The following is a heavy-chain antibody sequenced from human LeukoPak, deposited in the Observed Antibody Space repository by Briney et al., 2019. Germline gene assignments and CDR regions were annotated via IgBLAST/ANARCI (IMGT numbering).Heavy chain of an antibody. CDR1: GFTFSSYA. Sequence: GGSLRLSCAASGFTFSSYAMSWVRQAPGKGLEWFSAISGSGGSTYYADSVKGRFTISRDNSKNTLYLQMNSLRAEDTAVYYCAKDQITMIVVVITTGAFDIWGQGTMVTVSS. V-gene: IGHV3-23*01. D-gene: IGHD3-22*01. CDR3: AKDQITMIVVVITTGAFDI. CDR2: ISGSGGST. J-gene: IGHJ3*02.